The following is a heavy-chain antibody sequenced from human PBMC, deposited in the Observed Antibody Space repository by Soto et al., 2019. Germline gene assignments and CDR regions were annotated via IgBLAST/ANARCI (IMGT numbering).Heavy chain of an antibody. J-gene: IGHJ4*02. D-gene: IGHD6-19*01. CDR3: ARYYRGSGRYFFDY. Sequence: GGSLRLSCVASGFTFISSFMGWSRRAPGKGLVWVADINQDGGVTYYVDTVAGQFTISSDTTKDSLYLQMNSLRGEDTAIYYCARYYRGSGRYFFDYWGQGTPVTVSS. CDR1: GFTFISSF. CDR2: INQDGGVT. V-gene: IGHV3-7*03.